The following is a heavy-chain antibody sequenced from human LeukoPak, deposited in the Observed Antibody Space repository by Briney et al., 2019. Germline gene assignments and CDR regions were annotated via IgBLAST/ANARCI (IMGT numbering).Heavy chain of an antibody. CDR2: IYSSGST. J-gene: IGHJ5*02. CDR1: GGSIPNYY. Sequence: SETLSLTCPVSGGSIPNYYWNWLRQSAGKGLEWIGRIYSSGSTDYNSSLMSRVSMSVDTSKNQFSLTLSSVTAADTAVYYCARGGGWFDRWGQGTLVTVSS. CDR3: ARGGGWFDR. V-gene: IGHV4-4*07.